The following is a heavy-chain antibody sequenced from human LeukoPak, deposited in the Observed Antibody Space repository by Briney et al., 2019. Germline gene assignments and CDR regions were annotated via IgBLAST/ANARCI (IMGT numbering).Heavy chain of an antibody. CDR1: GFTFSSYG. CDR2: IWYDGSNK. V-gene: IGHV3-33*01. CDR3: ARDSGYVDY. Sequence: GGSLRLSYAASGFTFSSYGMHWVRQAPGKGLEWVAVIWYDGSNKYYADSVKGRFTISRDNAKNSLYLQMNSLRAEDTAVYYCARDSGYVDYWGQGTLVTVSS. D-gene: IGHD3-22*01. J-gene: IGHJ4*02.